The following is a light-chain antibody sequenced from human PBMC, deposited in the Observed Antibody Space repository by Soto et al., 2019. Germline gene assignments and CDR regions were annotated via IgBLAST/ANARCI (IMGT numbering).Light chain of an antibody. CDR2: EGT. Sequence: QSALTQPASVSGSPGQSITISCTGSSSDVGSYNLVSWYQQHPGKAPKLILYEGTKRPSGISDRFSGSKSGNTASLTISGLQAEDEADYSCCSYAGSGTVVFGGGTQLTVL. J-gene: IGLJ2*01. CDR3: CSYAGSGTVV. CDR1: SSDVGSYNL. V-gene: IGLV2-23*01.